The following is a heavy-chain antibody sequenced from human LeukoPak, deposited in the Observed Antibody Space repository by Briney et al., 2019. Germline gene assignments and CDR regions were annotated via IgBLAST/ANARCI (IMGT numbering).Heavy chain of an antibody. D-gene: IGHD3-10*01. J-gene: IGHJ3*02. Sequence: PGGSLRLSCAASGFTFSTYALSWVRRAPGKGLVWVSGISVSGGSTYYEDSVKGRFTISRDNSKNTLYLQMHSLRAEDTAIYHCAKFKASYYDINGDIWGHGTMVTVFS. V-gene: IGHV3-23*01. CDR1: GFTFSTYA. CDR3: AKFKASYYDINGDI. CDR2: ISVSGGST.